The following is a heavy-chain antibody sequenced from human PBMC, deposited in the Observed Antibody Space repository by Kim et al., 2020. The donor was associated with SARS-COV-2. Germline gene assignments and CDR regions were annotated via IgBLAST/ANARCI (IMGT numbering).Heavy chain of an antibody. D-gene: IGHD4-17*01. J-gene: IGHJ4*02. Sequence: GGSLRLSCAASGFTFSSYSMNWVRQAPGKGLEWVSSISSSSSYIYYADSVKGRFTISRDNAKNSLYLQMNSLRAEDTAVYYCARDRARWTTVTTGYWGQGTLVTVSS. CDR3: ARDRARWTTVTTGY. CDR1: GFTFSSYS. CDR2: ISSSSSYI. V-gene: IGHV3-21*01.